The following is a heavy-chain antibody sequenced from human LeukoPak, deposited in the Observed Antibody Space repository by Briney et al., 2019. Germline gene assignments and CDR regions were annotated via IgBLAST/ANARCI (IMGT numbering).Heavy chain of an antibody. D-gene: IGHD6-19*01. V-gene: IGHV1-18*04. CDR2: ISAYNGNT. J-gene: IGHJ5*02. CDR3: ARDGRQWVPLNWFDP. Sequence: GASVKVSCKASGYTFNTYGINWVRQAPGQGLGWMGWISAYNGNTNYAQNFQGRITLTTDTSTSTAYLELTSLRFDDTAVYYGARDGRQWVPLNWFDPWGQGTLVIVSS. CDR1: GYTFNTYG.